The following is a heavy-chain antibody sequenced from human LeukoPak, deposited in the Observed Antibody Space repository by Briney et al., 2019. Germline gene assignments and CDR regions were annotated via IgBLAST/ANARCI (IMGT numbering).Heavy chain of an antibody. CDR3: ARERVIAAAGDGFDS. CDR2: ISSSSTTI. Sequence: GGSLRLSCAASGFTFSDYSMNWVRQAPGKGLEWVSYISSSSTTIFYADSVKGRLTISRDNAKNSLFLQMNGLRDEDTALCYCARERVIAAAGDGFDSWGQGTLVTVSS. D-gene: IGHD2-21*01. J-gene: IGHJ4*02. CDR1: GFTFSDYS. V-gene: IGHV3-48*02.